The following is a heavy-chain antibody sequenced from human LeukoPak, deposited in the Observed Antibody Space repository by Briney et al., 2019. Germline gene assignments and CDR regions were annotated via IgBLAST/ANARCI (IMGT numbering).Heavy chain of an antibody. J-gene: IGHJ4*02. D-gene: IGHD4-23*01. CDR3: ATAWVVTGLLYFDY. V-gene: IGHV3-66*01. CDR2: IYSGGST. Sequence: PGGSLRLSCAASGFTVSSNYMSWVRQAPGKGLEWVSVIYSGGSTYYADSVKGRFTISRDNSKNTLYLQMNSLRAEDTAVYYCATAWVVTGLLYFDYRGQGTLVTVSS. CDR1: GFTVSSNY.